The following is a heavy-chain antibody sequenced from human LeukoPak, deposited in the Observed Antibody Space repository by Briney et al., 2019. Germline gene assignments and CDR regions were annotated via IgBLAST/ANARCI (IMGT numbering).Heavy chain of an antibody. D-gene: IGHD6-19*01. CDR1: GYTFTSYG. CDR2: ISAYNGNT. Sequence: GASVTVSCKASGYTFTSYGISWVRQAPGQGLEWMGWISAYNGNTNYAQKLQGRVTMTTDTSTSTAYMELRSLRSDDTAVYYCARDLEQWLVGPHNWFDPWGQGTLVTVSS. V-gene: IGHV1-18*01. J-gene: IGHJ5*02. CDR3: ARDLEQWLVGPHNWFDP.